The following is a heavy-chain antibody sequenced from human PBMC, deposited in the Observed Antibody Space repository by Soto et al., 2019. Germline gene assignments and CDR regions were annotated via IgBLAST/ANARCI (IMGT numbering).Heavy chain of an antibody. CDR3: AGRYYYGSGSYKGPGDY. D-gene: IGHD3-10*01. V-gene: IGHV4-34*01. J-gene: IGHJ4*02. CDR1: GGSFSGYF. Sequence: PSETLSLTCAVYGGSFSGYFWTWIRQPPGKGLEWIGEINHSGSTNYNPSLKSRVTISVDTSKNQFSLKLSSVTAADTAVYYCAGRYYYGSGSYKGPGDYWGQGTLVTVSS. CDR2: INHSGST.